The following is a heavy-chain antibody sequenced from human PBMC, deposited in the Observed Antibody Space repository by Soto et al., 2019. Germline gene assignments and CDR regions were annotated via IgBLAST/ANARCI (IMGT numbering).Heavy chain of an antibody. J-gene: IGHJ4*02. CDR2: ISGPGATI. Sequence: EVHLLEAGGNLIQPGGSLRLSCEASGFTFSSYAMSWVRQAPGQGLEWLSAISGPGATIYYADSVKGRFTISRDNSKNTLYLQMNSLTAEDTAVYYCAKMLTMVRGVTGLRDFDFWGQGTLVTVSS. CDR3: AKMLTMVRGVTGLRDFDF. D-gene: IGHD3-10*01. V-gene: IGHV3-23*01. CDR1: GFTFSSYA.